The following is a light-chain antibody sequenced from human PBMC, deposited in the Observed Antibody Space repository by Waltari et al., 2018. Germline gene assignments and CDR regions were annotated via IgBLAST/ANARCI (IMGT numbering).Light chain of an antibody. CDR1: QSISSW. V-gene: IGKV1-5*03. CDR3: QQYNSYSGT. J-gene: IGKJ1*01. Sequence: IQVTTSPTTLSASVGDRVTITCRASQSISSWLAWYQQKPGKAPKLLIYKASSLESGVPSRFSGSGSGTEFTLTISSLQPDDFATYYCQQYNSYSGTFGQGTKVEIK. CDR2: KAS.